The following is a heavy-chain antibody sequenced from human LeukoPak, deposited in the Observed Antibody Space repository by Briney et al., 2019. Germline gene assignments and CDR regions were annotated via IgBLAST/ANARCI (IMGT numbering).Heavy chain of an antibody. CDR3: ARGVPEGLATTFDY. D-gene: IGHD5-24*01. CDR2: IYYSGST. CDR1: GGSISSXY. J-gene: IGHJ4*02. V-gene: IGHV4-59*01. Sequence: PXETXSLTCTVSGGSISSXYWSWIRQPPGKGLEWIGYIYYSGSTNYNPSLKSRVTISVDTSKNQFSLKLSSVTAADTAVYYCARGVPEGLATTFDYWGQGTLVXVSS.